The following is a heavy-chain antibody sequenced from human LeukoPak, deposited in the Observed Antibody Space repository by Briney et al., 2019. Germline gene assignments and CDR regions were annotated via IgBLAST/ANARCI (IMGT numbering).Heavy chain of an antibody. CDR1: GTGFTFRNAW. J-gene: IGHJ3*02. CDR2: IRSKTDGGTA. CDR3: TTVLEWTHAFDI. D-gene: IGHD3-3*01. Sequence: PGGSLRLSCTASGTGFTFRNAWMSWVRQAPGKGLEWVGRIRSKTDGGTADYVAPVKGRFTISRDDSKDTLYLQMNSLETEDTAVYYCTTVLEWTHAFDIWGQGTMVTVSS. V-gene: IGHV3-15*01.